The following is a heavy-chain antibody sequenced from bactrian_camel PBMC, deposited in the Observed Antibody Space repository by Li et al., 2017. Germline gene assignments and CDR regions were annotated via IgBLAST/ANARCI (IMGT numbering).Heavy chain of an antibody. D-gene: IGHD6*01. V-gene: IGHV3S42*01. CDR3: AADVGSMSGNCKPSY. CDR1: VFAYRRYY. Sequence: VQLVESGGGSVQAGGSLRLSCVSTVFAYRRYYLGWFRQAPGKEREEVASIDEWDAGTGTRYADSVKGRFSISKDSATNTLYLQMNNLQPEDTAMYYCAADVGSMSGNCKPSYWGQGAQVTVS. J-gene: IGHJ4*01. CDR2: IDEWDAGTGT.